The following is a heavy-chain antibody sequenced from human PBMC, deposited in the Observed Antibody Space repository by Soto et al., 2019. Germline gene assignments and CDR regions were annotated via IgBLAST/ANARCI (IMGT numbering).Heavy chain of an antibody. Sequence: EPLSLTCTVSGGSVTNCIYYWSWNRQPPGRGLEWIGYIYYRGATKYNPSLESRVSISVDTPKNQFSLKLTSVTAADTAVYYCVRDSRRTGVKYFYGFDAWGQGTTVNVSS. CDR3: VRDSRRTGVKYFYGFDA. CDR1: GGSVTNCIYY. J-gene: IGHJ6*02. V-gene: IGHV4-61*01. CDR2: IYYRGAT. D-gene: IGHD3-10*01.